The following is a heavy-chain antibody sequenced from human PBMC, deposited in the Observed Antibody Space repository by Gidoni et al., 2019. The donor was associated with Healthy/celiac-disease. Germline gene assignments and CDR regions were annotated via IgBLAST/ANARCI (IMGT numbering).Heavy chain of an antibody. CDR2: INPNSGGT. D-gene: IGHD3-9*01. CDR3: ARMGGDNYDILTGYYIPGYGMDV. V-gene: IGHV1-2*02. CDR1: GYTFTGYY. Sequence: QVQLVQSGAEVKKPGASVKVSCKASGYTFTGYYMHWVRQAPGQGLEWMGWINPNSGGTNYAQKFQGRVTMTRDTSISTAYMELSRLRSDDTAVYYCARMGGDNYDILTGYYIPGYGMDVWGQGTTVTVSS. J-gene: IGHJ6*02.